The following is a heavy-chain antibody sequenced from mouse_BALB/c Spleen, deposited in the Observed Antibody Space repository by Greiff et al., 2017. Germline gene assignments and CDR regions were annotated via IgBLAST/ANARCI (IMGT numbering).Heavy chain of an antibody. V-gene: IGHV3-2*02. CDR2: ISYSGST. Sequence: EVKLQESGPGLVKPSQSLSLTCTVTGYSITSDYAWNWIRQFPGNKLEWMGYISYSGSTSYNPSLKSRISITRDTSKNQFFLQLNSVTTEDTATYYCARRNYYGSSAWFAYWGQGTLVTVSA. CDR3: ARRNYYGSSAWFAY. CDR1: GYSITSDYA. D-gene: IGHD1-1*01. J-gene: IGHJ3*01.